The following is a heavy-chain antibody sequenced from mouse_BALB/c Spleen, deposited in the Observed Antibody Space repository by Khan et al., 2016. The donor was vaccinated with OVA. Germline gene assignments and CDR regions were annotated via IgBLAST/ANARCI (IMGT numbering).Heavy chain of an antibody. V-gene: IGHV1-18*01. J-gene: IGHJ4*01. CDR3: ARDAGRY. Sequence: EVELKQSGPELVKPGASVKISCKTSGYTFPEYTVHWVKQSLGKSLDWIGVINPKNGGTAYNQKFKGKATLTVDKSSSTAYMEFRSLTSDDSAVYYCARDAGRYWGQGTSVTVAP. CDR2: INPKNGGT. D-gene: IGHD3-3*01. CDR1: GYTFPEYT.